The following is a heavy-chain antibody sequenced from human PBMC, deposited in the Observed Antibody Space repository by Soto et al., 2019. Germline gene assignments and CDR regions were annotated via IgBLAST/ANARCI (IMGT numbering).Heavy chain of an antibody. D-gene: IGHD1-26*01. CDR3: ARDAGGSYLGNIDY. J-gene: IGHJ4*02. Sequence: SETLSLTCTVSGGSISSGGYYWSWIRQHPGKGLEWIGYIYYSGSTYYNPSLKSRVTISVDTSKNQFSLKLSSVTAADTAVYYCARDAGGSYLGNIDYWGQGTLVTVSS. CDR2: IYYSGST. CDR1: GGSISSGGYY. V-gene: IGHV4-31*03.